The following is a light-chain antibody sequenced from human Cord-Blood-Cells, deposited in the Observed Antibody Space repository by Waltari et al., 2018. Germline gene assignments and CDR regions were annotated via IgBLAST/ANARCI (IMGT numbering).Light chain of an antibody. CDR2: AAS. J-gene: IGKJ2*03. Sequence: PSSLSASVGDRVTITCRASQSISSYLNWYQQKPGKAPKLLIYAASSLQSGVPSRFSGSGSGTDFTLTISSLQPEDFATYYCQQSYSTPYSFGQGTKLEIK. CDR1: QSISSY. CDR3: QQSYSTPYS. V-gene: IGKV1-39*01.